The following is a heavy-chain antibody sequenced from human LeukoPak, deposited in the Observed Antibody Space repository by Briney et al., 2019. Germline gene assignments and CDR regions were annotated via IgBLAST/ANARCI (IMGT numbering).Heavy chain of an antibody. CDR1: GYSFSSYW. V-gene: IGHV5-51*01. CDR2: IYPGDSDT. J-gene: IGHJ3*02. Sequence: GEPLKISCKGSGYSFSSYWIAWVRQMPGKGLEWMGIIYPGDSDTKYSPSFQGQVTISADKSISTAYLQWSSLKASDTAMYYCARHGSSGLNAFDIWGQGTMVTVSS. CDR3: ARHGSSGLNAFDI. D-gene: IGHD1-26*01.